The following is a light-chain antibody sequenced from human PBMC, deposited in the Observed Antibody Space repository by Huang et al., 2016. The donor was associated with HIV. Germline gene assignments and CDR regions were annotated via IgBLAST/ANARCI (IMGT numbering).Light chain of an antibody. CDR1: QSISTY. J-gene: IGKJ1*01. Sequence: DIQMTQSPSSLSASVGDRITITCRASQSISTYLNWYQQKPGKAPKRLMNAASYLQGGVPSRFSGSGSGTDFTLTISSLQPEDFATYYCQQSYSTLWTFGQGTKVEIK. CDR3: QQSYSTLWT. V-gene: IGKV1-39*01. CDR2: AAS.